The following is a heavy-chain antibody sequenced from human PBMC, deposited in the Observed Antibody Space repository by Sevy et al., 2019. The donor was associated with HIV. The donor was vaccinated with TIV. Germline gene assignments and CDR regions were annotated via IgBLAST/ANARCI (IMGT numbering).Heavy chain of an antibody. J-gene: IGHJ6*02. Sequence: GGSLRLSCSGSGFSFSKSAMNWVRQTPGKGLKYVSAISSDGVSTYYTDSVRGRFTISRDNSKNTLYLQMSSLGVEDTAVYYCVKDPDYNFWRGDYGMDVWGQGTTVTVSS. D-gene: IGHD3-3*01. CDR1: GFSFSKSA. CDR2: ISSDGVST. V-gene: IGHV3-64D*06. CDR3: VKDPDYNFWRGDYGMDV.